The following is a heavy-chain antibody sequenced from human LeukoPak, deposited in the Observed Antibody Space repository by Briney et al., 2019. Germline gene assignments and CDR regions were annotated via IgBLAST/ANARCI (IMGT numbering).Heavy chain of an antibody. J-gene: IGHJ3*02. D-gene: IGHD6-6*01. CDR3: ARARVRGAARGAFDI. CDR1: GYTLTSYG. Sequence: GASVKVSCKASGYTLTSYGISWVRQAPGQGLEWMGWISAYNGNTNYAQKLQGRVTMTTDTSTSTAYMELRSLRSEDTAVYYCARARVRGAARGAFDIWGQGTMVTVSS. V-gene: IGHV1-18*01. CDR2: ISAYNGNT.